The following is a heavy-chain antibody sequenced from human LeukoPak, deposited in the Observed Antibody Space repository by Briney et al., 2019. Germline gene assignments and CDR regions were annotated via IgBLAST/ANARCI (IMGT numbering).Heavy chain of an antibody. CDR1: GFTFGDYA. CDR2: IRSKAYGGTT. CDR3: TTALNSGSYFRSYYYYGMDV. Sequence: GGSLRLSCTASGFTFGDYAMSWFRQAPGKGLEWVGFIRSKAYGGTTEYAASVKGRFTISRDDSKSIAYLQMNSLKTEDTAVYYCTTALNSGSYFRSYYYYGMDVWGQGTTVTVSS. V-gene: IGHV3-49*03. D-gene: IGHD1-26*01. J-gene: IGHJ6*02.